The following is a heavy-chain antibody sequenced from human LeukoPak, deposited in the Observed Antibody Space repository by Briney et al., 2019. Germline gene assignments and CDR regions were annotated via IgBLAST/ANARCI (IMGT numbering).Heavy chain of an antibody. D-gene: IGHD3-10*01. CDR2: INPNSGGT. V-gene: IGHV1-2*02. Sequence: ASVKVSCKASGYTFTGYYMHWVRQAPGQGLEWMGWINPNSGGTNYAQKFQGRVTMTRDTSISTAYMELSRLRSDDTAVYYCARGGKYYYGSGSYVEWGQGTLVTVSS. J-gene: IGHJ4*02. CDR1: GYTFTGYY. CDR3: ARGGKYYYGSGSYVE.